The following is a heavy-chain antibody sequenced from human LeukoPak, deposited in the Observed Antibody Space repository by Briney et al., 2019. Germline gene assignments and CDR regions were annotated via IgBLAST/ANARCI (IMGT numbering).Heavy chain of an antibody. D-gene: IGHD3-10*01. CDR3: ARDLSYGYYYGSGSYQENWFDP. CDR2: IYYSGST. J-gene: IGHJ5*02. CDR1: GGSISSYY. Sequence: SETLSLTCTVSGGSISSYYWSWIRQPPGKGLEWIGYIYYSGSTNYNPSLKSRVTISVDTSKNQFSLKLSSVTAADTAVYYCARDLSYGYYYGSGSYQENWFDPWGQGTLVTVSS. V-gene: IGHV4-59*01.